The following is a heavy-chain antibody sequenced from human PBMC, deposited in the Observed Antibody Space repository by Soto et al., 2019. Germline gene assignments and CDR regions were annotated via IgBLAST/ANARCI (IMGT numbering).Heavy chain of an antibody. Sequence: EVALLASGGGLVQPGGSLRLSCVASGFTFKNYDMRWIRQAPGKGLEWVSGISGSGGVTYYADSVKGRFTISRDNSTNTLYLQMNSLRAEDTAIYYCAKNRQFRSYYESAGHYDNWGQGTLVTVSS. D-gene: IGHD3-10*01. V-gene: IGHV3-23*01. CDR2: ISGSGGVT. J-gene: IGHJ4*02. CDR1: GFTFKNYD. CDR3: AKNRQFRSYYESAGHYDN.